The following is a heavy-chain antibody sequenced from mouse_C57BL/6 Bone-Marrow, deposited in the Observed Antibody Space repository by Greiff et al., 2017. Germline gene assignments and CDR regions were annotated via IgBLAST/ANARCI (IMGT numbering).Heavy chain of an antibody. CDR1: GYTFTSYW. CDR2: IYPGSGST. V-gene: IGHV1-55*01. J-gene: IGHJ2*01. CDR3: ARRDYDGSSYVGYYFDY. Sequence: QVQLQQSGAELVKPGASVKMSCKASGYTFTSYWITWVKQRPGQGLEWIGDIYPGSGSTNYNEKFKSKATLTVDTSSSTAYMQLSSLTSEDSAVYYCARRDYDGSSYVGYYFDYWGQGTTLTVSS. D-gene: IGHD1-1*01.